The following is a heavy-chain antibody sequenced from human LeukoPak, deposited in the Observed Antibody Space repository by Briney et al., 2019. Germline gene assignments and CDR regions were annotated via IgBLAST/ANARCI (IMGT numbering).Heavy chain of an antibody. V-gene: IGHV3-30-3*01. CDR1: GFTFSSYA. Sequence: GGSPRLSCAASGFTFSSYAMHWVRQAPGKGLEWVAVISYDGSNKYYADSVKGRFTISRDNSKNTLYLQMNSLRAEDTAVYYCARDALPRSYYDFWSGLFDPWGQGTLVTVSS. CDR3: ARDALPRSYYDFWSGLFDP. CDR2: ISYDGSNK. D-gene: IGHD3-3*01. J-gene: IGHJ5*02.